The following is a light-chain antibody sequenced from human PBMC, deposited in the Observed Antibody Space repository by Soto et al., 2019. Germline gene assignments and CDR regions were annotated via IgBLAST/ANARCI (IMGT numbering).Light chain of an antibody. CDR1: QSISNW. J-gene: IGKJ2*01. CDR2: KAS. V-gene: IGKV1-5*03. Sequence: DIQMTQSPSTLSASVGDRVTITCRASQSISNWLAWYQQKPGKAPKVLIYKASSLESGVPSRFSGSGSGTEFTLTISSLQPDDFATFYCQQYNSYPYTFGQGTKLEIK. CDR3: QQYNSYPYT.